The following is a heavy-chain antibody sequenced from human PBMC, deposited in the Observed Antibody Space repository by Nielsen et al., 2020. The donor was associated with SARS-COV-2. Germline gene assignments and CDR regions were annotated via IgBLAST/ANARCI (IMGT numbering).Heavy chain of an antibody. V-gene: IGHV3-15*01. CDR3: ATPRGYGDSSFDY. CDR1: GFTFSNAW. Sequence: GGSLRLSCAASGFTFSNAWMTWVRQAPGRGLEWVGRIQSKTDGGTTDYAAPVKGRFTISRDDSKNTLYLQMNSLRAEDTAVYYCATPRGYGDSSFDYWGQGTLVTVSS. J-gene: IGHJ4*02. D-gene: IGHD4-17*01. CDR2: IQSKTDGGTT.